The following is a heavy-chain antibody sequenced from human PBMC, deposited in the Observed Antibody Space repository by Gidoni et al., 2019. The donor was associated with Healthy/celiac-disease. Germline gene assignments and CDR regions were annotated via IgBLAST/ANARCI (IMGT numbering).Heavy chain of an antibody. CDR1: GYTFPSSD. CDR2: MNPNRGNT. CDR3: ARGGGSLDF. Sequence: QVQLVQYGAEVKKPGASVKVSCRASGYTFPSSDISWVRQAAGQGLEWMGWMNPNRGNTGFAQKFQGRVTMTRDTSISTAYMELSSLRSEDMAMYYCARGGGSLDFWGQGTLVTVSS. D-gene: IGHD2-15*01. J-gene: IGHJ4*02. V-gene: IGHV1-8*01.